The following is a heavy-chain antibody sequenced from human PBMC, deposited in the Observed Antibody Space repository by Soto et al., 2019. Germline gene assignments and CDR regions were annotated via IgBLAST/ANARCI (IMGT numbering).Heavy chain of an antibody. CDR1: GYTFTSYY. Sequence: ASVKVSCKASGYTFTSYYMHWVRQAPGQGLEWMGIINPSGGSTSYAQKFQGRVTMTRDTSTSTVYMELSSLRSEDTAVYYCARVRRYSSGWSRPIDYWGQGTLVTAPQ. CDR2: INPSGGST. J-gene: IGHJ4*02. D-gene: IGHD6-19*01. CDR3: ARVRRYSSGWSRPIDY. V-gene: IGHV1-46*01.